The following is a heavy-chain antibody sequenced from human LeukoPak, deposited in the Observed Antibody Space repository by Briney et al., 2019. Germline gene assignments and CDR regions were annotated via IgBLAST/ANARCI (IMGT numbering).Heavy chain of an antibody. CDR1: GGSISSGGYS. J-gene: IGHJ3*02. Sequence: SETLSLTCAVSGGSISSGGYSWSWIRQPPGKGLEWIGYIYHSGSTYYNPSLKSRVTISVDRSKNQFSLKLSSVTAADTAVYYCASTVTTVDDAFDIWGQGTMVTVPS. CDR3: ASTVTTVDDAFDI. D-gene: IGHD4-17*01. CDR2: IYHSGST. V-gene: IGHV4-30-2*01.